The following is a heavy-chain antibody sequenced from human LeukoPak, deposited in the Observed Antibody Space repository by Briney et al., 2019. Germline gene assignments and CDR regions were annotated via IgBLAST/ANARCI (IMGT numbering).Heavy chain of an antibody. D-gene: IGHD6-19*01. Sequence: SETLSLTCTVSGGSISGSNCYWGWIRQSPGKGLEWIGNIYYSGSTYYKPSLKTRVTISVDTSKNQFSLKLTSVTAADTAVYYCARHASVDGNWPRPLDYWGQGSLVTVSS. CDR3: ARHASVDGNWPRPLDY. CDR1: GGSISGSNCY. CDR2: IYYSGST. V-gene: IGHV4-39*01. J-gene: IGHJ4*02.